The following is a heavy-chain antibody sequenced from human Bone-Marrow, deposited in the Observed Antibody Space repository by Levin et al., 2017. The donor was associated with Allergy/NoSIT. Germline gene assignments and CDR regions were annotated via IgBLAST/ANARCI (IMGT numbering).Heavy chain of an antibody. D-gene: IGHD3-10*01. CDR2: INWNGGST. CDR1: GFTFDDHG. V-gene: IGHV3-20*04. Sequence: ASVKVSCAASGFTFDDHGMSWVRQAPGKGLEWVSGINWNGGSTGYADPVKGRFTISRDNAKNSLYLQMNSLRAEDTALYYCARVGYGSGSYYFGYWGQGTLVTVSS. J-gene: IGHJ4*02. CDR3: ARVGYGSGSYYFGY.